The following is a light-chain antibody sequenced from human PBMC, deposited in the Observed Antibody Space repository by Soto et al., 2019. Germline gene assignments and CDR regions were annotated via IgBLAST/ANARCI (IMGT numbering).Light chain of an antibody. CDR3: QSYDSGLSAGL. V-gene: IGLV1-40*01. CDR2: ADS. Sequence: QSVLAQPPSVSGAPGQSVTISCTGSGANIGAGFEVHWYQQLPGRAPKLLIYADSDRPSGVPDRFFGSRSGTSASLAITRLQAEDEADYYCQSYDSGLSAGLFGGGTKVTVL. J-gene: IGLJ1*01. CDR1: GANIGAGFE.